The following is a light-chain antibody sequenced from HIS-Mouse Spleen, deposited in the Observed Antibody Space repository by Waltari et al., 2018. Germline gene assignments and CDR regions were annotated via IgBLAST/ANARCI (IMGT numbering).Light chain of an antibody. Sequence: DVVMTQSPLSLPVTLGQPASISCRSSQSLVHSDGNTYLNWFQQRPGQSPRRLIYKVSNRDSGVPDRFSGIGSGTDFTLKISRVEAEDVGVYYCMQGTHWPPTFGGGTKVEIK. CDR3: MQGTHWPPT. CDR2: KVS. CDR1: QSLVHSDGNTY. V-gene: IGKV2-30*02. J-gene: IGKJ4*01.